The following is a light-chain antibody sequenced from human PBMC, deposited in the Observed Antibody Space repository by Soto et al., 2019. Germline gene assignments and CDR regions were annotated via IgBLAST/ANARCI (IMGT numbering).Light chain of an antibody. V-gene: IGLV1-40*01. CDR1: SSNIGAGYD. CDR2: GNS. Sequence: QSVLTQPPSVSGAPGQRVTISCTGSSSNIGAGYDVHWYQQLPGTAPKLLIYGNSNRPSGVPDRFSGSKSGTSASLAITGLQAEDEAHYYCQSYDSSLSVVFGGGTKLT. J-gene: IGLJ2*01. CDR3: QSYDSSLSVV.